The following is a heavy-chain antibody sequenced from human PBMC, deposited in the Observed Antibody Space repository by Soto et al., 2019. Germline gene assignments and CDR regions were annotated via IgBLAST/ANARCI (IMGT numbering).Heavy chain of an antibody. V-gene: IGHV1-18*01. Sequence: GASVKVSCKASGYTFTSYGISWLRQAPGQVLECMGWISAYNGNTNXXXKLQGRVXXTTDTSTSTAXMELRXLRSDDTGVYYCARVVVVAADFDYWGQGTLVTVSX. D-gene: IGHD2-15*01. CDR2: ISAYNGNT. J-gene: IGHJ4*02. CDR1: GYTFTSYG. CDR3: ARVVVVAADFDY.